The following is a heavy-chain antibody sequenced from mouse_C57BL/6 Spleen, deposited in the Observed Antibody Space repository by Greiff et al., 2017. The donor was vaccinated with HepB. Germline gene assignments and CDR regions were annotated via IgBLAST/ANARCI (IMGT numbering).Heavy chain of an antibody. J-gene: IGHJ2*01. CDR1: GFNIKDDY. CDR2: IDPENGDT. CDR3: TTGGTTVV. Sequence: EVQLQQSGAELVRPGASVKLSCTASGFNIKDDYMHWVKQRPEQGLEWIGWIDPENGDTEYASKFQGKATITADTSSNTAYLQLSSLTSEDTAVYYCTTGGTTVVGGQGTTLTVSS. D-gene: IGHD1-1*01. V-gene: IGHV14-4*01.